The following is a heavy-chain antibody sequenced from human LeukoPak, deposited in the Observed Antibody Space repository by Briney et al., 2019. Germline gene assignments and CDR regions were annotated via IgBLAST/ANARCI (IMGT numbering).Heavy chain of an antibody. V-gene: IGHV3-23*01. J-gene: IGHJ1*01. D-gene: IGHD3-22*01. Sequence: GGSLRLSCAASGFTFSSYAMSWVRQAPGKGLEWVSAISGSGGGTYYADPVKGRFTISRDNSKNTLYLQMNSLRAEDTAVYYCAKDRGYDSSGYSFQHWGQGTLVTVSS. CDR1: GFTFSSYA. CDR3: AKDRGYDSSGYSFQH. CDR2: ISGSGGGT.